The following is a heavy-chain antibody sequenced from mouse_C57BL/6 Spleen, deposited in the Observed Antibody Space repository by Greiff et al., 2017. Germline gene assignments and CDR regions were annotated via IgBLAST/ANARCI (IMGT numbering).Heavy chain of an antibody. CDR1: GYTFTSYT. CDR3: ARRYEYDDAMDY. CDR2: INPSSGYT. Sequence: QVQLQQSGAELARPGASVKMSCKASGYTFTSYTMHWVKQRPGQGLEWIGYINPSSGYTKYNQKFKDKATLTADKSSSTAYMQLSSLTSEDSAVYYCARRYEYDDAMDYWGQGTSVTVSS. V-gene: IGHV1-4*01. J-gene: IGHJ4*01. D-gene: IGHD2-4*01.